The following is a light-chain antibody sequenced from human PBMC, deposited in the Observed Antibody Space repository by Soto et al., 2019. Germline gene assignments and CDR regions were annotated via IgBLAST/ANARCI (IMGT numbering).Light chain of an antibody. J-gene: IGKJ2*01. CDR2: DAS. V-gene: IGKV3-11*01. Sequence: EIVLTQSTATLSLSPGERATLSCRASQRVSSYLAWYQQKPGQAPRLLIYDASNRATGIPARFSGSGSGTDFALTISSLEPEDFAVYYCQQRSNWPRTFGQGTKLEIK. CDR1: QRVSSY. CDR3: QQRSNWPRT.